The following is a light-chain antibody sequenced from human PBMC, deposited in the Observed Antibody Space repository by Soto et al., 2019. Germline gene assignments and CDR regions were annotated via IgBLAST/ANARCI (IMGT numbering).Light chain of an antibody. J-gene: IGKJ1*01. V-gene: IGKV1-12*01. Sequence: DIHMTQSPSSVSASVGDRVTITCRASQGISNWFAWYQHKPGKAPRLLIYAVSSLKSGVPSRFSGSGSGTYFTLTISSLQPEDVGTYYCQQATNVPVFGQGTKVEIK. CDR2: AVS. CDR3: QQATNVPV. CDR1: QGISNW.